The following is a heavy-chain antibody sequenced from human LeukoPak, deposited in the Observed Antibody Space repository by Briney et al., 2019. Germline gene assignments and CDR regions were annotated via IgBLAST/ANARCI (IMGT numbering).Heavy chain of an antibody. Sequence: KPSDTLSLTCAIYGGSFSGYYWSWIRQPPGKGLEWIGEINHSGSTNYNPSLKSRVTISVDTSKNQFSLKLSSVTAADTAVYYCARERRGSRYCSSTSCSANWFDPWGQGTLVTVSS. CDR3: ARERRGSRYCSSTSCSANWFDP. CDR1: GGSFSGYY. CDR2: INHSGST. D-gene: IGHD2-2*01. J-gene: IGHJ5*02. V-gene: IGHV4-34*01.